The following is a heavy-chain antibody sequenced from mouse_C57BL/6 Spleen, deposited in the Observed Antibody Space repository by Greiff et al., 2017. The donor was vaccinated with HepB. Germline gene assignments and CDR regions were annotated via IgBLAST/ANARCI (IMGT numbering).Heavy chain of an antibody. CDR3: AELYYGHYYAMDY. D-gene: IGHD1-1*01. J-gene: IGHJ4*01. V-gene: IGHV1-82*01. Sequence: QVQLQQSGPELVKPGASVKISCKASGYAFSSSWMNWVKQRPGKGLEWIGRIYPGDGDTNYNGKFKGKATLTADKSSSTAYMQLSSLTSEDSAVYFCAELYYGHYYAMDYWGQGTSVTVSS. CDR2: IYPGDGDT. CDR1: GYAFSSSW.